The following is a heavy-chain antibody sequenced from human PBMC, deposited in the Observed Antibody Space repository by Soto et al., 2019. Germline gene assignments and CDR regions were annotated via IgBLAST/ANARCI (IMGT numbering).Heavy chain of an antibody. CDR2: IIPILGIA. CDR3: ARGVAVAGVLGAFDI. J-gene: IGHJ3*02. Sequence: QVQLVQSGAEVKKPGSSVKVSCKASGGTFSSYTISWVRQAPGQGLEWMGRIIPILGIANYAQKFQGRGTITADKSTSTAYMELSSLRSEDTAVYYCARGVAVAGVLGAFDIWGQGTMVTVSS. V-gene: IGHV1-69*02. D-gene: IGHD6-19*01. CDR1: GGTFSSYT.